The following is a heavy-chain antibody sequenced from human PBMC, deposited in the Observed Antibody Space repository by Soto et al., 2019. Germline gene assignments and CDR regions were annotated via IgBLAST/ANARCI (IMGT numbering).Heavy chain of an antibody. D-gene: IGHD6-13*01. CDR1: GFTFSSYW. V-gene: IGHV3-74*01. Sequence: EVQLVESGGGLVQPGGSQRLSCAASGFTFSSYWMHWVRQAPGKGLVWVSRINSDGSSTSYADSVKGRFTISRDNAKNTLYLQMNSLRAEDTAVYYCARARAIAAAGISWFDPWGQGTLVTVSS. J-gene: IGHJ5*02. CDR3: ARARAIAAAGISWFDP. CDR2: INSDGSST.